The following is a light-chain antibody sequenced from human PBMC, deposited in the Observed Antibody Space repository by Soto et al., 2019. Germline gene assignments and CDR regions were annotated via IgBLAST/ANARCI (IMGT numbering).Light chain of an antibody. V-gene: IGLV2-14*01. Sequence: QSVLTQPASVSGSPGQSITISCTGTSSDVGGYNFVSWYQQHPGKAPKLIIDEVNNRPSGVSDRFSGSKSGNTASLTIPGLQAEDEADYYCSSSTLRSTLVLFGGGTKLTVL. CDR3: SSSTLRSTLVL. CDR1: SSDVGGYNF. CDR2: EVN. J-gene: IGLJ3*02.